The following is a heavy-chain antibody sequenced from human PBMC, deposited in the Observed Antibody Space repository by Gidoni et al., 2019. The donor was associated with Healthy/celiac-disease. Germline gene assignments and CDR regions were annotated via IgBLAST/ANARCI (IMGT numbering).Heavy chain of an antibody. CDR1: GGSISSSSYY. J-gene: IGHJ6*02. CDR2: IYYSGST. Sequence: QLQLQESGPGLVKPSETLSLTCTVSGGSISSSSYYWGWIRQPPGKGLEWIGSIYYSGSTYYNPSLKSRVTISVDTSKNQFSLKLSSVTAADTAVYYCASLGNFYYYYGMDVWGQGTTVTVSS. CDR3: ASLGNFYYYYGMDV. D-gene: IGHD6-13*01. V-gene: IGHV4-39*01.